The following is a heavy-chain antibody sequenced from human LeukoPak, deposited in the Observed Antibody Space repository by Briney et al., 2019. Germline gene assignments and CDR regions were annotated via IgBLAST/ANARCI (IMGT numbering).Heavy chain of an antibody. Sequence: ASVKVSFKASGYTFSVYYMHWVRQAPGQGLEWMGWINTNSGGTKYVQKFQGRVTMTRDTSISTAYMELSRLRSDDTAVYYCASGSLASYFDHWGQGTLVTVSS. CDR1: GYTFSVYY. J-gene: IGHJ4*02. CDR2: INTNSGGT. CDR3: ASGSLASYFDH. V-gene: IGHV1-2*02. D-gene: IGHD3-16*01.